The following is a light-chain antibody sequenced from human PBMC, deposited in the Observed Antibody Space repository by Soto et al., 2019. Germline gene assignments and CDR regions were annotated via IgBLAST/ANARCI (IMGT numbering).Light chain of an antibody. V-gene: IGLV2-14*01. CDR3: CSYTSSSTPV. CDR1: SSDVGGYNY. Sequence: QSVLTQPASVSGSPGQSITISCTGTSSDVGGYNYVSWYQQYPGKAPKVIIYDVSNRPSGVSNRFSGSKSGNTASLTISGLQAEDEADYYCCSYTSSSTPVLGGGTKLTVL. CDR2: DVS. J-gene: IGLJ3*02.